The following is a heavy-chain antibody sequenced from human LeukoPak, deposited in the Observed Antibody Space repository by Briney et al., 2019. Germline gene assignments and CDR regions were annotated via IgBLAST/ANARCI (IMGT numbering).Heavy chain of an antibody. CDR1: GYTFTSYY. V-gene: IGHV1-2*02. Sequence: GASVKVSCKASGYTFTSYYMHWVRQAPGQGLEWMGWISAYNGNTNYAQKFQGRVTMTRDTSISTAYMELSRLRSDDTAVYYCARDSDLLYYDILTGHAFDIWGQGTMVTVSS. J-gene: IGHJ3*02. CDR2: ISAYNGNT. CDR3: ARDSDLLYYDILTGHAFDI. D-gene: IGHD3-9*01.